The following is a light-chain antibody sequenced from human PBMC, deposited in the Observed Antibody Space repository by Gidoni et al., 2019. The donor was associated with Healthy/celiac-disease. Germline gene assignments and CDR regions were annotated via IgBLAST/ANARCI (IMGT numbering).Light chain of an antibody. V-gene: IGKV1-12*01. CDR3: QQANSCPLT. J-gene: IGKJ4*01. CDR1: QCISSR. CDR2: AAS. Sequence: IQTTESPSSVSASVGDRVTITCRASQCISSRLAWYQQKPGQAPKLLIYAASSLQSGVPSRFSGSGSGTDFTLTISSLQPEDFAAYYCQQANSCPLTFGEGTKVEIK.